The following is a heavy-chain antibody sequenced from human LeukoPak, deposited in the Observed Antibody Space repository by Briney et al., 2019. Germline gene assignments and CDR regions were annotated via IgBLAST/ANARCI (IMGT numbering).Heavy chain of an antibody. CDR1: GGSFSGYY. CDR2: INHSGST. Sequence: SETLSLTCVVYGGSFSGYYWSWIRQPPGKGLEWIGEINHSGSTNYNPSLKSRVTISVDTSKNQFSLKLSSVTAADTAVYYCATTGYSSSPISGAPTNWFDPWGQGTLVTVSS. J-gene: IGHJ5*02. CDR3: ATTGYSSSPISGAPTNWFDP. V-gene: IGHV4-34*01. D-gene: IGHD6-13*01.